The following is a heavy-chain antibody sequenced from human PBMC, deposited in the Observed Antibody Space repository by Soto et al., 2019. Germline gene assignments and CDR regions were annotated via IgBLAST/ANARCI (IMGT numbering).Heavy chain of an antibody. Sequence: QVQLQESGPGLVKPSETLSLTCTVSGDSLSRYYWTWIRQFSGKGLEWIGYIYHTGSRKANPSLKSRVTRSIDTSANQFSLRVTSVTAADTAVYYCARYSSGRYDFDYWGQGTLVTVSS. CDR1: GDSLSRYY. J-gene: IGHJ4*02. D-gene: IGHD6-19*01. CDR3: ARYSSGRYDFDY. V-gene: IGHV4-59*01. CDR2: IYHTGSR.